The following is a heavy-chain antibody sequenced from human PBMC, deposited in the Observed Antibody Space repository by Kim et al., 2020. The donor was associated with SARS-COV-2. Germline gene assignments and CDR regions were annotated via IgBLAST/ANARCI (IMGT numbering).Heavy chain of an antibody. CDR3: AKDEKFKLVRSYYFDY. CDR1: GFTFSSYG. CDR2: ISYDGSNK. V-gene: IGHV3-30*18. J-gene: IGHJ4*02. D-gene: IGHD6-13*01. Sequence: GGSLRLSCAASGFTFSSYGMHWVRQAPGKGLEWVAVISYDGSNKYYADSVKGRFTISRDNSKNTLSLQMNSLRAEDTAVYYCAKDEKFKLVRSYYFDYWGQGTLVTVSS.